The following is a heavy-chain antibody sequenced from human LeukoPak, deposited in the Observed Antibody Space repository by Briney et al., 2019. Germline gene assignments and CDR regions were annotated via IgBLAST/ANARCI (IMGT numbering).Heavy chain of an antibody. D-gene: IGHD1-26*01. CDR3: ERRYGGYVAY. Sequence: GESLKMSCKGPGYSFTSYWIGWVRQMPGKGLEWIRIIYSGDSDNSYSPPCQGQVTISAEKSISTAYQQWSSRKAWDTVMYYCERRYGGYVAYWREGTL. V-gene: IGHV5-51*01. J-gene: IGHJ4*02. CDR1: GYSFTSYW. CDR2: IYSGDSDN.